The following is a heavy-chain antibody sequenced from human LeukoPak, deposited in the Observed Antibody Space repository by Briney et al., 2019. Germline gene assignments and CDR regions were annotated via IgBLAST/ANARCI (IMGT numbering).Heavy chain of an antibody. CDR3: ARHNLVGARDAFDI. CDR2: IYYSGST. J-gene: IGHJ3*02. V-gene: IGHV4-39*01. Sequence: ETLSLTCTVPGGSISSSYYYWGWIRQPPGKGLEWIGSIYYSGSTYYNPSLKSRVTISVDTSKNQFSLKLSSVTAADTAVYYCARHNLVGARDAFDIWGQGTMVTVSS. CDR1: GGSISSSYYY.